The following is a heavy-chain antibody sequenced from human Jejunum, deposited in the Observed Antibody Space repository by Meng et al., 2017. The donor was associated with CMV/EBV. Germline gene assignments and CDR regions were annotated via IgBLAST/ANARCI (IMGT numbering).Heavy chain of an antibody. CDR2: FYSSDTY. J-gene: IGHJ4*02. V-gene: IGHV4-4*07. CDR3: ARGPGASTREGFDH. CDR1: GVSITNYY. Sequence: QLQASGPGLLKPSATLSPTCTLSGVSITNYYWSWIRQSAGKGLEWIGRFYSSDTYNYHPSLNSRVTMSLDTSKKQFSLILSSVTAADTARYYCARGPGASTREGFDHWGLGTLVTVSS. D-gene: IGHD1-26*01.